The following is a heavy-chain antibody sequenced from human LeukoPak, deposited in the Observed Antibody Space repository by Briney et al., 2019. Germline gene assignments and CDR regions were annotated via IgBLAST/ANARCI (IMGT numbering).Heavy chain of an antibody. J-gene: IGHJ4*02. Sequence: GGSLRLSCAASGFTFSSYAMHWVRQAPGKGLEWVAIIAYDGNNIYYADSVKGRFTISRDNSKNTLYLQMNSLRGDDTAVYYCERDIYGAQPNWGQGTLVTVSS. CDR1: GFTFSSYA. CDR2: IAYDGNNI. V-gene: IGHV3-30*04. CDR3: ERDIYGAQPN. D-gene: IGHD4-17*01.